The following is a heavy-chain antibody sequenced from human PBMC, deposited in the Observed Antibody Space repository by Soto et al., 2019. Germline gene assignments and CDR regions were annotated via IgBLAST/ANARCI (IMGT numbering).Heavy chain of an antibody. J-gene: IGHJ4*02. CDR2: IYYSGST. CDR3: AREGSSWHRRVYYFDY. Sequence: QVQLQESGPGLVKPSETLSLTCTVSGGSISSYYWSWIRQPPGKGLEWIGYIYYSGSTNYNPSLQSRVTISVDTSKNQFSLKLSSVTAADTAVYYCAREGSSWHRRVYYFDYWGQGTLVTVSS. CDR1: GGSISSYY. D-gene: IGHD6-13*01. V-gene: IGHV4-59*01.